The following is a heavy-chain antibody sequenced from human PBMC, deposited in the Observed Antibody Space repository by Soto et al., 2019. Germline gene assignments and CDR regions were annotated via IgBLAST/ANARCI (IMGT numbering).Heavy chain of an antibody. CDR2: IYYSGST. CDR1: GGSISSSSYY. CDR3: ARESLGYSGYDQIYYYYGMDV. Sequence: SETLSLTCTVSGGSISSSSYYWGWIRQHPGKGLEWIGYIYYSGSTYYNPSLKSRVTISVDTSKNQFSLKLSSVTAADTAVYYCARESLGYSGYDQIYYYYGMDVWGKGTTVTVSS. V-gene: IGHV4-31*03. D-gene: IGHD5-12*01. J-gene: IGHJ6*04.